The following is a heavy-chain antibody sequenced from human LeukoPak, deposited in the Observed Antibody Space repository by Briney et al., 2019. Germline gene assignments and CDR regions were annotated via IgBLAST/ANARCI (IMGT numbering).Heavy chain of an antibody. CDR2: SGNT. J-gene: IGHJ4*02. D-gene: IGHD6-19*01. Sequence: SSETLSLTCTVSGGSISTTFYYWGWIRLSGNTYYRPSLKSRVTISVDTSKNHFSLKLTSVTAADTAVYFCASSTSGWYNGNDYWGQGTLVTVSS. CDR1: GGSISTTFYY. CDR3: ASSTSGWYNGNDY. V-gene: IGHV4-39*02.